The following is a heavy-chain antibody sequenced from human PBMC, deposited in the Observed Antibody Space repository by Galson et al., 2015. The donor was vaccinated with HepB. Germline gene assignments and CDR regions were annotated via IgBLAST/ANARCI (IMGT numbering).Heavy chain of an antibody. CDR1: GYTLTELS. V-gene: IGHV1-24*01. Sequence: SVKVSCKVSGYTLTELSMHWVRQAPGKGLEWMGGFDPEDGETIYAQKFQGRVTMTEDTSTDTAYMELSSLRSEDTAVYYCATELRDGYNFDAFDIWGQGTMVTVSS. CDR2: FDPEDGET. D-gene: IGHD5-24*01. CDR3: ATELRDGYNFDAFDI. J-gene: IGHJ3*02.